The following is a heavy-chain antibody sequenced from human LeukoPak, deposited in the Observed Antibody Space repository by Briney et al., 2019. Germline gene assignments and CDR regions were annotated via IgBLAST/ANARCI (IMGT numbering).Heavy chain of an antibody. CDR3: AKYGPCGSKRCYRYFDY. J-gene: IGHJ4*02. Sequence: GGSLRLSFAASEFTFSSYPMSWVRQAPGKGLEWVSGISGSGASTYYADSVKDRFTISRDNSKNALHLQMNSLRVEDTAVYYCAKYGPCGSKRCYRYFDYWAQGTLVTVSS. D-gene: IGHD2-2*01. CDR2: ISGSGAST. V-gene: IGHV3-23*01. CDR1: EFTFSSYP.